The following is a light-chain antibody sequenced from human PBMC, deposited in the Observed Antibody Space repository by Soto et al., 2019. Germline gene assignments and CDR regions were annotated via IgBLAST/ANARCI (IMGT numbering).Light chain of an antibody. Sequence: QSALTQPASVSGSPGQSITISCTGSSSDVGAYDYVSWYQQHPGKAPKFMLYEVSNRPSGLSDRFSGSKSGNTASLTISGLQAEDEADYYCSSFTSSNTWVFSGGTKLTVL. J-gene: IGLJ3*02. CDR2: EVS. V-gene: IGLV2-14*01. CDR1: SSDVGAYDY. CDR3: SSFTSSNTWV.